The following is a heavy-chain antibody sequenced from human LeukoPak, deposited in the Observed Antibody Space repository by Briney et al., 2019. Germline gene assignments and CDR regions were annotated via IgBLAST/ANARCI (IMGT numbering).Heavy chain of an antibody. Sequence: SETLSLTCAVYGGSFSGYYWSWLRQPPGKGLEGMGEINHSGSTNYNPSLKSGVTIQVETSKKQFSLKLSSVTAPDTAVYYCARRLFCSSTSCYPRIFDYWGQGTLVTVSS. CDR2: INHSGST. CDR1: GGSFSGYY. J-gene: IGHJ4*02. V-gene: IGHV4-34*01. CDR3: ARRLFCSSTSCYPRIFDY. D-gene: IGHD2-2*01.